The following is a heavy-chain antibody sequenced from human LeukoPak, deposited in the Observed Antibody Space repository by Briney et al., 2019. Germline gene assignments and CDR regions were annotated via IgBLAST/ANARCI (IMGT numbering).Heavy chain of an antibody. CDR2: IYSGGST. J-gene: IGHJ5*02. D-gene: IGHD6-19*01. V-gene: IGHV3-66*02. CDR3: ASQESSGWYGWFDP. Sequence: PGGSLRLSCAAFGFTVSSNYMSWVRQAPGKGLEWVSVIYSGGSTYYADSVKGRFTISRDNSKNTLYLQMNSLRAEDTAVYYCASQESSGWYGWFDPRGQGTLVTVSS. CDR1: GFTVSSNY.